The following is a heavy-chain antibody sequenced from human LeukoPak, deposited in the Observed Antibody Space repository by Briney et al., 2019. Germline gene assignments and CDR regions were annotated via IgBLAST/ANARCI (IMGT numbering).Heavy chain of an antibody. D-gene: IGHD5-24*01. CDR3: ALAPNSNWFDF. J-gene: IGHJ5*01. V-gene: IGHV4-59*03. CDR1: GDSISNVY. Sequence: PSETLSLTCTVSGDSISNVYWNWIRQSPGKGLGWIGNIHYSGSSVYNPSLKSRGTISIDTSRKQFFLKLNSVTAADTAVYFCALAPNSNWFDFWGPGTLVTVSS. CDR2: IHYSGSS.